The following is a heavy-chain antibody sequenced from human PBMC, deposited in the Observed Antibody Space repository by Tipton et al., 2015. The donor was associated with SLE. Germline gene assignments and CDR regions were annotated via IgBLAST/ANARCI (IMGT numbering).Heavy chain of an antibody. CDR2: INPNSGGT. CDR1: GYTFTGYY. J-gene: IGHJ2*01. Sequence: QVQLVQSGAEVKKPGASVKVSCKASGYTFTGYYMHWVRQAPGQGLEWMGWINPNSGGTNYAQKFQGRVTMTRDTSISTAYMELSRLRSDDTAVYYCARKGALEDVNRHWYFDLWGRGTLVTVSS. D-gene: IGHD1-14*01. V-gene: IGHV1-2*02. CDR3: ARKGALEDVNRHWYFDL.